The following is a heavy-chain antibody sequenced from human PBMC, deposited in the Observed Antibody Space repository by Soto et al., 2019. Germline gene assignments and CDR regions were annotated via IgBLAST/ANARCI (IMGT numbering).Heavy chain of an antibody. D-gene: IGHD3-3*01. CDR3: ARFWFFVVFHGMDV. CDR2: INHSGST. CDR1: GGSFSGYY. J-gene: IGHJ6*02. Sequence: SETLSLTCAVYGGSFSGYYWSWIRQPPGKGLEWIGEINHSGSTNYNPSLKSRVTISVDTSKNQFSLKLSSVTAADTAVYYCARFWFFVVFHGMDVWCQGTRVTVS. V-gene: IGHV4-34*01.